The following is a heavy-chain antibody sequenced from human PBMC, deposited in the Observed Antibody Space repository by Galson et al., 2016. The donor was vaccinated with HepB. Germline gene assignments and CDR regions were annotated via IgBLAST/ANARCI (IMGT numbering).Heavy chain of an antibody. CDR2: IWSDGNNK. V-gene: IGHV3-33*03. CDR3: AKDRHSSSWYWGYFDD. D-gene: IGHD6-13*01. Sequence: SLRLSCAASGFTFSSYGMHWVRQAPGKGLEWVAVIWSDGNNKNYGDTVKGRFTISRDKLRNTVFLQMNSLRAEDTAVYYCAKDRHSSSWYWGYFDDWGQGTRVTVSS. J-gene: IGHJ4*02. CDR1: GFTFSSYG.